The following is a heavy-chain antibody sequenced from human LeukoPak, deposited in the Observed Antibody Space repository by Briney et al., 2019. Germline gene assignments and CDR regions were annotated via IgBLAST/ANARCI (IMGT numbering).Heavy chain of an antibody. Sequence: GGSLRLSCSASGFTFSSYAMSWVRRAPGKGLEWVSAISGSGGSTYYADSVKGRFTISRDNSKNTLYLQMNSLRVEDTAIYYCAKGLYSGSPDAFDIWGQGTMVTASS. CDR3: AKGLYSGSPDAFDI. D-gene: IGHD1-26*01. V-gene: IGHV3-23*01. J-gene: IGHJ3*02. CDR2: ISGSGGST. CDR1: GFTFSSYA.